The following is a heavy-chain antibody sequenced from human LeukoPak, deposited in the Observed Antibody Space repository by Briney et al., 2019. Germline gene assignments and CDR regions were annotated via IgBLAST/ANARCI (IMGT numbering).Heavy chain of an antibody. Sequence: QSGGSLRLSCAASGFTVSRNYMSWVRQAPGKGLEWVSLIYSGGTTYYADSVKGRFTISRDNSKNTLYLQMNSLRAEDTALYYCAKGFEHDYVNPGLLMDVWGKGTTVTVSS. D-gene: IGHD4-17*01. CDR1: GFTVSRNY. V-gene: IGHV3-53*05. CDR2: IYSGGTT. J-gene: IGHJ6*04. CDR3: AKGFEHDYVNPGLLMDV.